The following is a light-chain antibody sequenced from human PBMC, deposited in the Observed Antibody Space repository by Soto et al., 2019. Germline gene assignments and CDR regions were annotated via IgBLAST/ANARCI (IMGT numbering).Light chain of an antibody. CDR1: QSVSSY. J-gene: IGKJ4*01. V-gene: IGKV3-11*01. Sequence: IVLTQSPATRSLSPGERATLSCRASQSVSSYLAWYQQKPGQAPRLLIYDASNRATGIPARFSGSGSGTDFTLTISSLEPEDFAVYYCQQRSNWPFFGGGTKV. CDR3: QQRSNWPF. CDR2: DAS.